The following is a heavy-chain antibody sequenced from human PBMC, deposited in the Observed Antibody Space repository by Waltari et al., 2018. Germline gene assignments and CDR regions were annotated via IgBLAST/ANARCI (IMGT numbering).Heavy chain of an antibody. CDR3: ARKYCSSTSCYAPSFDY. CDR2: IYHGGST. Sequence: LSLTCAVSGGSISSSNWWSWVRQPPGKGLEWIGEIYHGGSTNYNPSLKSRVTISVDKSKNQFSLKLSSVTAADTAVYYCARKYCSSTSCYAPSFDYWGQGTLVTVSS. D-gene: IGHD2-2*01. V-gene: IGHV4-4*02. CDR1: GGSISSSNW. J-gene: IGHJ4*02.